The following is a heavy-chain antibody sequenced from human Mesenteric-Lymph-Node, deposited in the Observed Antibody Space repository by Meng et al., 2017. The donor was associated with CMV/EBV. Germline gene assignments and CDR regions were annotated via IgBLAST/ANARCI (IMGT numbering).Heavy chain of an antibody. D-gene: IGHD3-16*01. CDR1: GDTLRNYP. V-gene: IGHV1-69*02. CDR3: ARPAMGNWFDP. J-gene: IGHJ5*02. Sequence: SCKASGDTLRNYPITWVRQAPGQGLEWMGNIIPILDVTNYAQQFQGRVTFTADKSTNTAYMELSSLTSEDTAVYYCARPAMGNWFDPWGQGTLVTVSS. CDR2: IIPILDVT.